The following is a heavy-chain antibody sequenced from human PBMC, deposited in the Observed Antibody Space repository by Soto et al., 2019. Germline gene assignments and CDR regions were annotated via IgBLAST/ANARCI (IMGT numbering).Heavy chain of an antibody. Sequence: EVQLLECGGGLVQPGGSLRLSCAASGFIFSSYAMSWVRQAPGKGLEWVSAMSGSGDNAYYADSVKGRFTIARGNSKNLLTLQMKSLRAEDTAIYYCARFFAAGTRGYLDSWGQGTLVTVSS. J-gene: IGHJ4*02. CDR3: ARFFAAGTRGYLDS. V-gene: IGHV3-23*01. D-gene: IGHD3-3*01. CDR2: MSGSGDNA. CDR1: GFIFSSYA.